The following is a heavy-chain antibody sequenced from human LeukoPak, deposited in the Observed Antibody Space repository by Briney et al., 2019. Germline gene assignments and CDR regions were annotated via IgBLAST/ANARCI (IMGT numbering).Heavy chain of an antibody. V-gene: IGHV4-38-2*02. D-gene: IGHD3-3*01. CDR1: DYSISSSYF. J-gene: IGHJ5*02. CDR2: IFHTGSS. Sequence: PSETLSLTCTVSDYSISSSYFWTWIRQPPGKGLEWIGSIFHTGSSYYNPSLKSPVAISVDTSKNQFSLELSSVTAADTAVYDCARDLGLTSSDNWFDPWGQGTLVTVSS. CDR3: ARDLGLTSSDNWFDP.